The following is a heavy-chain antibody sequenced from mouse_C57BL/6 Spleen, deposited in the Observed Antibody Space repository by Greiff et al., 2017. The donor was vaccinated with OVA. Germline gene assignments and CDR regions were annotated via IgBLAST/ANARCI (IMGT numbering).Heavy chain of an antibody. J-gene: IGHJ2*01. CDR3: ARSIYYYGSSSFYFDY. CDR2: IYPRSGNT. CDR1: GYTFTSYG. Sequence: VQLQESGAELARPGASVKLSCKASGYTFTSYGISWVKQRTGQGLEWIGEIYPRSGNTYYNEKFKGKATLTADKSSSTAYMELRSLTSEDSAVYFCARSIYYYGSSSFYFDYWGQGTTLTVSS. D-gene: IGHD1-1*01. V-gene: IGHV1-81*01.